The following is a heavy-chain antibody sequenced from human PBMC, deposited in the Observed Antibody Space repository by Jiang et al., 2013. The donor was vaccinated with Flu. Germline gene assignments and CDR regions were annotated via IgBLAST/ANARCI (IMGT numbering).Heavy chain of an antibody. CDR2: IIPIFGTA. CDR3: ARTPGDYSSSWYGRERDYYYYGMDV. V-gene: IGHV1-69*06. Sequence: VQLVESGAEVKKPGSSVKVSCKASGGTFSSYAISWVRQAPGQGLEWMGGIIPIFGTANYAQKFQGRVTITADKSTSTAYMELSSLRSEDTAVYYCARTPGDYSSSWYGRERDYYYYGMDVWGQGT. D-gene: IGHD6-13*01. J-gene: IGHJ6*02. CDR1: GGTFSSYA.